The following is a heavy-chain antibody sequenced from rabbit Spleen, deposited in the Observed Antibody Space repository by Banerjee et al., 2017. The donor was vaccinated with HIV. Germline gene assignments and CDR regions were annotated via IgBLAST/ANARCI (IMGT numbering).Heavy chain of an antibody. J-gene: IGHJ4*01. CDR2: IYTAGGST. V-gene: IGHV1S47*01. D-gene: IGHD8-1*01. CDR1: GFSFSDRDV. Sequence: EESGGDLVKPGASLTLSCKASGFSFSDRDVMCWVRQAPGKGPEWIAYIYTAGGSTYYASWAKGRFTITRSTSLNTVDLQMTSLTAADTATYFCARDLENYAYTSYLDLWGPGTLVTVS. CDR3: ARDLENYAYTSYLDL.